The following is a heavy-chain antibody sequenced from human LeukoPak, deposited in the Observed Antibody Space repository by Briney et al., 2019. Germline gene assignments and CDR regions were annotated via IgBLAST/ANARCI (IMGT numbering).Heavy chain of an antibody. D-gene: IGHD6-6*01. CDR2: IKSDGSSP. V-gene: IGHV3-74*01. Sequence: PGGSLRLSCAASGFTFSSYWMHWVRQAPGKGLVWVSRIKSDGSSPYYADSVKGRFTISRDNAKNTLYLQVNSLRAEDTAVYYCARGYSSSSGHGMDVWGQGTTVTVSS. J-gene: IGHJ6*02. CDR3: ARGYSSSSGHGMDV. CDR1: GFTFSSYW.